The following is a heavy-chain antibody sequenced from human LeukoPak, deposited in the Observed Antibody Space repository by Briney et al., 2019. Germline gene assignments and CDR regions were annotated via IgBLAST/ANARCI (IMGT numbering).Heavy chain of an antibody. CDR2: IRKDGGEK. Sequence: GGSLRLSCAVSGFTFTDYWMNWVRQAPGKGLEWVASIRKDGGEKSYVDSVKGRFTISRDNTKNSLYLQMSSLRAEDTAVYYCARDGTAPGLYFDLWGQGTLVTVSS. J-gene: IGHJ4*01. D-gene: IGHD6-13*01. CDR3: ARDGTAPGLYFDL. V-gene: IGHV3-7*01. CDR1: GFTFTDYW.